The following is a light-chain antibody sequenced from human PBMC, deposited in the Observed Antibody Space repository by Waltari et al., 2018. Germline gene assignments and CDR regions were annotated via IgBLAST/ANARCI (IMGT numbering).Light chain of an antibody. CDR3: QHFYNSPFT. Sequence: IVMTQSPDSLAVSLGERAPIHCKSSQGVFVRPTSKNYLSWFQQNPGQPPKLLISWASTLECGVPERFSGSGSGTEFTLTISSLQAEDVALYYCQHFYNSPFTFGGGTKVEIK. V-gene: IGKV4-1*01. CDR2: WAS. J-gene: IGKJ4*01. CDR1: QGVFVRPTSKNY.